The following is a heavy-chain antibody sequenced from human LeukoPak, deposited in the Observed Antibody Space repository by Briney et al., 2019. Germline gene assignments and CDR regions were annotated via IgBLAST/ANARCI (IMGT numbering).Heavy chain of an antibody. CDR3: ALGQTNYYYYMDV. Sequence: GGSLRLSCAAPGITFSNYNMNWVRQAPGKGLEWISSITSSSSYTFYADSVKGRFTISRGNAKNSLYLQMNSLRAEDTAVYYCALGQTNYYYYMDVWGKGTTVTISS. CDR1: GITFSNYN. D-gene: IGHD3-16*01. CDR2: ITSSSSYT. J-gene: IGHJ6*03. V-gene: IGHV3-21*01.